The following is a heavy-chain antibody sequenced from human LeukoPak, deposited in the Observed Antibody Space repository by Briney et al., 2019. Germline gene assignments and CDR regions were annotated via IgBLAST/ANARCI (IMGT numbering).Heavy chain of an antibody. Sequence: GWSLRLSCAASGFTFSSYGMHWVRQAPGKGLEWVAVISYDGSNKYYADSVKGRFTISRDNSKNTLYLQMNSLRAGDTAVYYCAKVSGSYSLTLDYWGQGTLVTVSS. D-gene: IGHD3-10*01. V-gene: IGHV3-30*18. CDR2: ISYDGSNK. CDR1: GFTFSSYG. CDR3: AKVSGSYSLTLDY. J-gene: IGHJ4*02.